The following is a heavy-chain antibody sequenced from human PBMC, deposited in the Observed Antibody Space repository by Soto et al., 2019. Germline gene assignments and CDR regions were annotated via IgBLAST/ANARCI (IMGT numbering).Heavy chain of an antibody. D-gene: IGHD3-3*01. J-gene: IGHJ5*02. V-gene: IGHV3-30-3*01. CDR1: GFTFSSYA. Sequence: PGGSLRLSCAASGFTFSSYAMHWVRQAPGKGLEWVAVISYDGSNKYYADSVKGRFTISRDNSKNTLYLQMNSLRAEDTAVYYCARGITIFGVVTSNWFDPWGQGTLVTVSS. CDR3: ARGITIFGVVTSNWFDP. CDR2: ISYDGSNK.